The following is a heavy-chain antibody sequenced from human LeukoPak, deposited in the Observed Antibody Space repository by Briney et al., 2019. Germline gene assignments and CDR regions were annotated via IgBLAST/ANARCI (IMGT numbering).Heavy chain of an antibody. D-gene: IGHD3-22*01. V-gene: IGHV4-31*03. CDR2: IYYSGST. CDR3: ARRGPARYYYDSSGHQDWYFDL. J-gene: IGHJ2*01. Sequence: SETLSLTCTVSGGSISSGGYYWSWIRQHPGKGLEWIGYIYYSGSTYYNPSLKSRVTISVDTSKNQFSLKLSSVTAADTAVYYCARRGPARYYYDSSGHQDWYFDLWGRGTLVTVSS. CDR1: GGSISSGGYY.